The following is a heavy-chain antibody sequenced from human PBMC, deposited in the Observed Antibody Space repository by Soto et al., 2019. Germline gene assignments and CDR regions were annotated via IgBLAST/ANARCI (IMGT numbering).Heavy chain of an antibody. J-gene: IGHJ4*02. Sequence: QVQLVQSGAEVKKPGSSVKVSCKASGGTFSNYILNWVRQAPGQGLEWMGEIIPVFATTNYAQKFQGRVSITADESTSTGYMELSSLRSEDTAVFYCARTALRYCSGGACYKGFDSWGQGTLVTVSS. CDR1: GGTFSNYI. D-gene: IGHD2-15*01. CDR3: ARTALRYCSGGACYKGFDS. CDR2: IIPVFATT. V-gene: IGHV1-69*01.